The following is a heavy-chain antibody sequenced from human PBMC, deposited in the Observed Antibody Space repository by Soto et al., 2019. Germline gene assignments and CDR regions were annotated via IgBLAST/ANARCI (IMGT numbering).Heavy chain of an antibody. D-gene: IGHD2-15*01. CDR3: AIYIGGTPFSNFYGMDV. V-gene: IGHV3-23*01. CDR1: AFTFSTYA. J-gene: IGHJ6*02. Sequence: PGGSLRLSCAASAFTFSTYAMSWVRQAPGKGLEWVSGISYSGVSTYYADSVQGRFTISRDNSKNTLYLQMNSLRAEDTAVYYCAIYIGGTPFSNFYGMDVWGQGTTVTVSS. CDR2: ISYSGVST.